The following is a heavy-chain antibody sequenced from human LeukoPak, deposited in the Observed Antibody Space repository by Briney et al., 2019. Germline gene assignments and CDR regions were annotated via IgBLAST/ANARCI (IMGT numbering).Heavy chain of an antibody. D-gene: IGHD6-13*01. J-gene: IGHJ4*02. CDR1: GYSFTSYW. V-gene: IGHV5-51*01. Sequence: GESLKISCKGSGYSFTSYWIGWVRQMPGKGLELMGIIYPGDSDTRYSPSFQGQVTISADKSISTAYLQWSSLKASDTAMYYCATPIAAAGGGLGYWGQGTLVTVSS. CDR3: ATPIAAAGGGLGY. CDR2: IYPGDSDT.